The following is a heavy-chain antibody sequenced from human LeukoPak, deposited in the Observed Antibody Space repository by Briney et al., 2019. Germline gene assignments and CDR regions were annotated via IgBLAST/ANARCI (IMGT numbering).Heavy chain of an antibody. CDR1: GYTFAGYY. CDR2: INPNSGGT. J-gene: IGHJ4*02. V-gene: IGHV1-2*02. Sequence: AASVKVSCKASGYTFAGYYMHWVRQAPGQGLEWMGWINPNSGGTNYAQKFQGRVTMTTDTSTSTAYMELRSLRSDDTAMYYCAREFPRYCSGGSCSPFDYWGQGTLVTVSS. CDR3: AREFPRYCSGGSCSPFDY. D-gene: IGHD2-15*01.